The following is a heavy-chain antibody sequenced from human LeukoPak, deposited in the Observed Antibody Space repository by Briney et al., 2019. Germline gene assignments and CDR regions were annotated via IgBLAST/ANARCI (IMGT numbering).Heavy chain of an antibody. J-gene: IGHJ3*01. CDR1: GGSISSGDSS. CDR2: IYHTGST. CDR3: ARSVTTISDTFDH. V-gene: IGHV4-30-2*01. Sequence: SETLSLTCAVSGGSISSGDSSWTWIRQPPGKGLEWIGYIYHTGSTYYSPSLKSRITISVDRSKNQFSLKLNSVTAADTAVYFCARSVTTISDTFDHWGQGTMVTVSS. D-gene: IGHD4-17*01.